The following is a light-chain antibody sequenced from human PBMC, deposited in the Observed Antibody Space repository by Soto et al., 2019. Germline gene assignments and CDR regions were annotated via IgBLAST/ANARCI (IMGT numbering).Light chain of an antibody. CDR3: TSYTSSSTLDV. CDR1: KNDIGVYDF. V-gene: IGLV2-14*01. J-gene: IGLJ1*01. Sequence: QPVLTQPPSASGSPGQSVTISCTGTKNDIGVYDFVSWYQHHPGKAPKLMIYEVSNRPSGVSNRFSGSKSGHTASLTISGLQSEDEADYFCTSYTSSSTLDVFGTGTKVTVL. CDR2: EVS.